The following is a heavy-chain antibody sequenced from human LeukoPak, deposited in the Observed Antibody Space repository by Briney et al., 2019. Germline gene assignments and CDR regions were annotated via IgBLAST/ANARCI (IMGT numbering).Heavy chain of an antibody. Sequence: GGSLRLSCAASGFTFSSYSMNWVRQAPWKGLEWVSSISSSSSYIYYADSVKGRFTISRDNAKNSLYLQMNSLRAEDTAVYYCARDRMPYYGSGTSLDYWGQGTLVTVSS. J-gene: IGHJ4*02. CDR2: ISSSSSYI. V-gene: IGHV3-21*01. CDR3: ARDRMPYYGSGTSLDY. D-gene: IGHD3-10*01. CDR1: GFTFSSYS.